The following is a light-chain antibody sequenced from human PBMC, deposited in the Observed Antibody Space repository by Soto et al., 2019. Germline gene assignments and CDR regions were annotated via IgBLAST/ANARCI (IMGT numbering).Light chain of an antibody. V-gene: IGLV2-23*01. CDR1: SSDVGSYNL. CDR3: CSYAGSSTVV. J-gene: IGLJ2*01. Sequence: QSALTQPASVSGSPGQSITISCTGTSSDVGSYNLVSWYQQHPGKAPKLMIYEGSQRPSGVSNRFSGSKSGNTASLTISGLQAEDEADYYCCSYAGSSTVVFGGGTQLTVL. CDR2: EGS.